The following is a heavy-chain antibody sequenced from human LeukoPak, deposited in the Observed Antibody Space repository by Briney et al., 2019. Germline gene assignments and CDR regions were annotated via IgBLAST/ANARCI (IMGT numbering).Heavy chain of an antibody. V-gene: IGHV1-2*02. Sequence: ASVKVSCKASGYTFTVYYMHWVRQAPGEGLEWMGWINPNSGGTNYAQKFQGRVTMTRDTSISTAYMELSRLRSDDTAVYYCARDIGSGSYYRFDYWGQGTLVTVSS. CDR2: INPNSGGT. CDR1: GYTFTVYY. CDR3: ARDIGSGSYYRFDY. J-gene: IGHJ4*02. D-gene: IGHD3-10*01.